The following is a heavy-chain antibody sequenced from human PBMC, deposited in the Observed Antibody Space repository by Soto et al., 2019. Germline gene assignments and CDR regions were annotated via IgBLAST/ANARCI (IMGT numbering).Heavy chain of an antibody. CDR1: GDSVSSNSAA. V-gene: IGHV6-1*01. Sequence: QVQLQQSGPGLVKPSQTLSLTCAISGDSVSSNSAAWNWIRQSPSRGLEWLGRTYYRSKWYNDYAVSVKSRITINPDTSKNQFSLQLNSVTPEDTAVYYCARVPWRYCTNGVCYGYYYYGMDVWGQGTTVTVSS. D-gene: IGHD2-8*01. CDR3: ARVPWRYCTNGVCYGYYYYGMDV. CDR2: TYYRSKWYN. J-gene: IGHJ6*02.